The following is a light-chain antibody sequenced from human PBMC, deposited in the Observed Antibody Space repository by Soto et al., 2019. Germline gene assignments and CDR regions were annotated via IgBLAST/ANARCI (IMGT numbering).Light chain of an antibody. J-gene: IGLJ2*01. Sequence: QSVLTQPPSASESPGQSVTISCTGVSGDVGGYTYVSWYQQYPGKAPKLLIYEVSKRPQGVPDRFTGSKSGNTASLTVSGLQPDDEAHYYCSSSGGSNGFVVFGGGTKLTV. CDR3: SSSGGSNGFVV. CDR1: SGDVGGYTY. CDR2: EVS. V-gene: IGLV2-8*01.